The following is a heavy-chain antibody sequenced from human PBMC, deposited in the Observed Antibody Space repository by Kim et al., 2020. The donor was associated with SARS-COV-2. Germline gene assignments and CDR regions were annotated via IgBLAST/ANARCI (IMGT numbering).Heavy chain of an antibody. J-gene: IGHJ4*02. D-gene: IGHD1-26*01. V-gene: IGHV3-66*01. CDR2: IYSGGST. CDR1: GFTVSSNY. Sequence: GGSLRLSCAASGFTVSSNYMSWVRQAPGKGLEWVSVIYSGGSTIYAASVVDSCTIACDDTNNNPYHQLISLLTEDTAVYYCAACRKSYYALFDYWGQGT. CDR3: AACRKSYYALFDY.